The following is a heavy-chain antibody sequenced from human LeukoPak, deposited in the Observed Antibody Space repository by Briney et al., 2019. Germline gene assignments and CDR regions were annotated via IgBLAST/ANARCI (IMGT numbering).Heavy chain of an antibody. V-gene: IGHV1-8*01. J-gene: IGHJ4*02. CDR3: ARDLSHRYYHSTGYAFDY. D-gene: IGHD3-22*01. CDR1: GYTFSSYD. CDR2: MNPKSGNT. Sequence: GASVKVSCKASGYTFSSYDINWVRPATGQGLEWMGWMNPKSGNTGYAQKFQGRVTMTRDTSTSTVYMDLSSLRSEDTAVYYCARDLSHRYYHSTGYAFDYWGQGTLVTVSS.